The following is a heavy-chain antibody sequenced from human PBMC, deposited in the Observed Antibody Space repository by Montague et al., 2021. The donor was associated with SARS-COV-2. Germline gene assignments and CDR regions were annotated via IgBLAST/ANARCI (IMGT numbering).Heavy chain of an antibody. CDR1: GGSIVTGDYY. Sequence: SETLSLTCSVSGGSIVTGDYYWAWSRQPPGKGLEWIGSIFHSGTTYYAPSLRGRVTISVDTSKNQFSLKLNSVTAADTAFYYCVREYTGSSQASWDQGTLVTVSS. CDR3: VREYTGSSQAS. J-gene: IGHJ5*02. V-gene: IGHV4-39*02. D-gene: IGHD6-6*01. CDR2: IFHSGTT.